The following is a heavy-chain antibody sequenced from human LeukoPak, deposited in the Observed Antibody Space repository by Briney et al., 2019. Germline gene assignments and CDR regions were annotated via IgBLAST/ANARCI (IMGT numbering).Heavy chain of an antibody. D-gene: IGHD2-15*01. V-gene: IGHV1-69*05. J-gene: IGHJ4*02. CDR3: ARGRSGGSPHFDY. CDR2: IIPIFGTA. Sequence: SVKVSCKASGGTFSSYAISWVRQAPGQGLEWMGRIIPIFGTANYAQKFQGRVTITTDESTSTAYMELSSLRSEDTAMYYCARGRSGGSPHFDYWGQGTLVTVSS. CDR1: GGTFSSYA.